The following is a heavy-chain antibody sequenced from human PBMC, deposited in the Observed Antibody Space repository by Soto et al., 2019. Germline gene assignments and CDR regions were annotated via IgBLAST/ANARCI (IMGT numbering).Heavy chain of an antibody. CDR2: IKQDGTEK. CDR1: GFTFSRYW. V-gene: IGHV3-7*01. CDR3: ERSDKSIITGMDSLDI. Sequence: GGSLRLSCAASGFTFSRYWMNWVRQAPGKGLEWVANIKQDGTEKNYVDSVKGRFTISRDNARNSLYLQMDSLRAEETAVSFCERSDKSIITGMDSLDIWGQGTMVTVSS. D-gene: IGHD3-16*01. J-gene: IGHJ3*02.